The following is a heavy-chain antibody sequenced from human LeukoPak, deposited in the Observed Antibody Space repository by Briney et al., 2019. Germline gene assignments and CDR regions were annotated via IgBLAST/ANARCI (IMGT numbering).Heavy chain of an antibody. V-gene: IGHV3-21*01. D-gene: IGHD3-22*01. J-gene: IGHJ4*02. CDR2: ISSSSSYI. CDR3: ARGGPYYYDSSGYLDY. CDR1: GFAVSNVY. Sequence: GGSLRLSCAASGFAVSNVYMTWVRQAPGKGLEWVSSISSSSSYIYYADSVKGRFTISRDNAKNSLYLQMNSLRAEDTAVYYCARGGPYYYDSSGYLDYWGQGTLVTVSS.